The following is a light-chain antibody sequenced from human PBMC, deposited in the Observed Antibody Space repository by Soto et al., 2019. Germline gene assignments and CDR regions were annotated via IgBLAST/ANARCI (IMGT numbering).Light chain of an antibody. CDR2: DAS. CDR3: QQRSDWPPIT. CDR1: QSVTSNY. V-gene: IGKV3-11*01. J-gene: IGKJ5*01. Sequence: ETVLTQSPGTLSLSPGERATLSCGASQSVTSNYLVWYQQKPGQAPRLLIYDASSRATGIPARFSGSGSGTDFTLTISSLESEDFAVYYCQQRSDWPPITFGQGTRLEIK.